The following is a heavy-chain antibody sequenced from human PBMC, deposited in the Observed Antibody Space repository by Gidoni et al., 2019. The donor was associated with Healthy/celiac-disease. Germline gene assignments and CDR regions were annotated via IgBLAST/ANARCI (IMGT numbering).Heavy chain of an antibody. CDR3: AKDYRGAVAGLLDAFDI. CDR2: ISGSGGST. D-gene: IGHD6-19*01. V-gene: IGHV3-23*01. J-gene: IGHJ3*02. Sequence: EVQLLESGGGLVQPGGSLRLYCAASGFTFSRYAMSWVRQAPGKGLELVSAISGSGGSTYYADSVKGRFTISRDNSKNTLYLQMNSLRAEDTAVYYCAKDYRGAVAGLLDAFDIWGQGTMVTVSS. CDR1: GFTFSRYA.